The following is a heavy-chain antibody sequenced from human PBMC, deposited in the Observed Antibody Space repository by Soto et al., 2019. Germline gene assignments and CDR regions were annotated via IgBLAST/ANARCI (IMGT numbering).Heavy chain of an antibody. CDR3: ARDWYCSAGSCYYFDY. Sequence: GGSLRLSCVASGFTFITYWMSWVRQAPWKGLEWVANIKQDGSEIYYVDSEKGRFTISRDNAKNTLYLQMDSLRADDTAVYYCARDWYCSAGSCYYFDYWGPGSLVTVSS. CDR2: IKQDGSEI. D-gene: IGHD2-15*01. CDR1: GFTFITYW. V-gene: IGHV3-7*01. J-gene: IGHJ4*02.